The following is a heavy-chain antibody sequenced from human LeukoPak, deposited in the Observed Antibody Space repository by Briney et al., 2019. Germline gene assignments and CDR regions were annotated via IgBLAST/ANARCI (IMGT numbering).Heavy chain of an antibody. CDR1: GGSVSSGSYY. CDR2: IYYSGST. D-gene: IGHD5-18*01. V-gene: IGHV4-39*07. Sequence: SETLSLTCTVSGGSVSSGSYYWGWIRQPPGKGLEWIGNIYYSGSTYYNPSPKSRVTISVDTSKNQFSLKLSSVTAADTAVYYCARDKSGYSYGYDYFDYWGQGTLVTVSS. J-gene: IGHJ4*02. CDR3: ARDKSGYSYGYDYFDY.